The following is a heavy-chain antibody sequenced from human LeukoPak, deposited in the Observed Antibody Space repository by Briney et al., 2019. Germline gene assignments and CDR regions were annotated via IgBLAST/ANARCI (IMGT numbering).Heavy chain of an antibody. CDR2: IYYSGST. Sequence: SETLSLTCTVSGGSISSSGSYWGWIRQPPGKGLEWIGSIYYSGSTYYSPSLKSRVTISVDMSKNQFSLKLSSVTAADTAVYYCARGPVSGSSAAFDIWGQGTMVTVSS. CDR3: ARGPVSGSSAAFDI. D-gene: IGHD1-26*01. J-gene: IGHJ3*02. V-gene: IGHV4-39*07. CDR1: GGSISSSGSY.